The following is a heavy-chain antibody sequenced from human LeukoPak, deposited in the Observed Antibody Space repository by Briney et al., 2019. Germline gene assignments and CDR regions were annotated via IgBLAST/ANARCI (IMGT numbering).Heavy chain of an antibody. CDR2: ISYDGSNK. Sequence: PGRSLRLSCAASGFTFSSYAMHWVRQAPGKGLEWVAVISYDGSNKYYADSVKGRFTISRDNSKNTLYLQMNSLRAEDTAVYYCARDLRIYCSSTSCPLGYWGQGTLVTVSS. CDR1: GFTFSSYA. J-gene: IGHJ4*02. D-gene: IGHD2-2*01. V-gene: IGHV3-30-3*01. CDR3: ARDLRIYCSSTSCPLGY.